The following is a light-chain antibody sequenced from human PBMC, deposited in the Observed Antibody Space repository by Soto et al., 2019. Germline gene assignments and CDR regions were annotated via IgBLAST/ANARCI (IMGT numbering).Light chain of an antibody. Sequence: QSALTQPASVSGYPGQSITISCTGTGSDVGGYNYVSWYQQHPGKAPKLMIYEVSNRPSGVSNRFSGSKSGNTASLTISGLQAEDEADYYCNSYTSSSTPYVFGTGTKVTVL. CDR1: GSDVGGYNY. CDR3: NSYTSSSTPYV. J-gene: IGLJ1*01. CDR2: EVS. V-gene: IGLV2-14*01.